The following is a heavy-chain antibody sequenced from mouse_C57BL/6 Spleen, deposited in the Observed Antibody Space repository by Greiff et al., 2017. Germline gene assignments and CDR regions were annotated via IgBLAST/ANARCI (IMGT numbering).Heavy chain of an antibody. J-gene: IGHJ1*03. CDR3: ANPVSNDKRYFHA. CDR2: IWGDGST. CDR1: GFSLTSSG. Sequence: QVQLQQSVPGLVAPSQSLSITCPVSGFSLTSSGVSWVRQPPGKGLEWLGVIWGDGSTNYHSALISRLSISKDNSKSQVFLKLNSLQTDDTATYYYANPVSNDKRYFHARGTATTVTAS. D-gene: IGHD2-12*01. V-gene: IGHV2-3*01.